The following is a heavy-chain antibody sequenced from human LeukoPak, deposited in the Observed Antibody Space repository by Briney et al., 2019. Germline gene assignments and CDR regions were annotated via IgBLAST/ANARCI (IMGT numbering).Heavy chain of an antibody. CDR2: ISSSSSYI. CDR3: ARQLQLSRSTTNYYYYMDV. D-gene: IGHD6-13*01. Sequence: PGGSLRLSCAASGFTFSSYSMNWVRQAPGKGLEWVSSISSSSSYIYYADSVKGRFTISRDNAKNSLYLQMNSLRAEDTAVYYCARQLQLSRSTTNYYYYMDVWGKGTTVTISS. J-gene: IGHJ6*03. CDR1: GFTFSSYS. V-gene: IGHV3-21*01.